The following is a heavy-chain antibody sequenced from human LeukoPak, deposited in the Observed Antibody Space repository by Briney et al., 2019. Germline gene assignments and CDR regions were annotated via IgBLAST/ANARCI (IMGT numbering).Heavy chain of an antibody. J-gene: IGHJ4*02. Sequence: PGGSLSLSCAASGFTFSSYWMHWVRQAPGKGLVWVSRIKSDGSSTSHADSVKGRFTIARDNAKSTLYLQMNSLRDEDTAVYYCARAVSSSGSHYDYGGQGTVVTVSS. CDR2: IKSDGSST. CDR1: GFTFSSYW. CDR3: ARAVSSSGSHYDY. D-gene: IGHD3-10*01. V-gene: IGHV3-74*01.